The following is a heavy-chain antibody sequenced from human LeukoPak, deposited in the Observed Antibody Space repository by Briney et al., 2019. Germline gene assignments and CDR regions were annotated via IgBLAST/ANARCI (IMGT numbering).Heavy chain of an antibody. CDR2: ISRRSRHV. J-gene: IGHJ1*01. V-gene: IGHV3-21*01. CDR3: VRDLMGSGATTAYLHH. CDR1: GFTFSDYS. Sequence: GGSLRLSCTASGFTFSDYSMDWVRQAPGKGLEWISSISRRSRHVYYAGSVKGRFTISRDNAKNSLYLQMNSLRAEDMAVYFCVRDLMGSGATTAYLHHWGQGTLVTVSS. D-gene: IGHD4/OR15-4a*01.